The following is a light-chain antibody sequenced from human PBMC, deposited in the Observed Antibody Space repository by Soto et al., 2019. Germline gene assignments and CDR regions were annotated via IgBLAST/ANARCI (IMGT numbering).Light chain of an antibody. CDR1: QSVSSNY. CDR3: QQYGSSPRT. CDR2: GAS. J-gene: IGKJ2*01. V-gene: IGKV3-20*01. Sequence: EIVLTQSPGTLSLSPGERATLSCRASQSVSSNYLAWYQQKPGQAPSLLIYGASSRDTGIPDRFSGSGSGTDFTLTISRLEPEDFAVYYCQQYGSSPRTFGQGTKLEIK.